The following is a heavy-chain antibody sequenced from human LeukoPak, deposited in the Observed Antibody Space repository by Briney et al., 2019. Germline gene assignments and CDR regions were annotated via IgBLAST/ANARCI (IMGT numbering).Heavy chain of an antibody. CDR1: VYTFSSYG. Sequence: ASVKVSCKASVYTFSSYGISWVRQARGQALEWMEWISNFNGNTKQALNLQSKVTMTTDTSTSTAYMELGSLTSADTAVYYCARIGLAIVPSVNNDYYYGMDVWGQGTTVTVSS. CDR3: ARIGLAIVPSVNNDYYYGMDV. CDR2: ISNFNGNT. V-gene: IGHV1-18*01. J-gene: IGHJ6*02. D-gene: IGHD2/OR15-2a*01.